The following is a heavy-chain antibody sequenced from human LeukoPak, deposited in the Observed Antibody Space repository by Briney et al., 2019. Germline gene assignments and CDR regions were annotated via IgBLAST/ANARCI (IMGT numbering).Heavy chain of an antibody. CDR3: AREGLDGSGSYYYDY. J-gene: IGHJ4*02. CDR2: INPSGGST. Sequence: ASVKVSCKASGYTFTSYYMHRVRQAPGQGLEWMGIINPSGGSTSYAQKFQGRVTMTRDTSTSTVYMELSSLRSEDTAVYYCAREGLDGSGSYYYDYWGQGTLVTVSS. D-gene: IGHD3-10*01. V-gene: IGHV1-46*01. CDR1: GYTFTSYY.